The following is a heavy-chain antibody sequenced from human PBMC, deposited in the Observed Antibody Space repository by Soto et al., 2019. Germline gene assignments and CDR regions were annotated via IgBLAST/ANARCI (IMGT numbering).Heavy chain of an antibody. D-gene: IGHD3-10*01. J-gene: IGHJ5*02. Sequence: QVQLQESGPGLVKPSETLSLTCTVSGGSISSYYWSWIRQPPGKGLEWIGYIYYSGSTNYNPSLKSRVTISVDTSKHQFSLKLSSVTAADTAVYYCARLLFGAANWFDPWGQGTLVTVSS. V-gene: IGHV4-59*01. CDR3: ARLLFGAANWFDP. CDR2: IYYSGST. CDR1: GGSISSYY.